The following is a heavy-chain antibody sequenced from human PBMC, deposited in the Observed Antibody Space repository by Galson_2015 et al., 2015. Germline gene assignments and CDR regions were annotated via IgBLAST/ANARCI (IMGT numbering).Heavy chain of an antibody. D-gene: IGHD4-17*01. V-gene: IGHV3-30*03. CDR3: ARGSTVISWYYFDY. J-gene: IGHJ4*02. CDR2: ISYDGSNK. CDR1: GFTFSSYG. Sequence: SLRLSCAASGFTFSSYGMHWVRQAPGKGLEWVAVISYDGSNKYHADSVKGRFTISRDNSKNTLYLQMNSLRDEDTAVYYCARGSTVISWYYFDYWGQGTLVTVSS.